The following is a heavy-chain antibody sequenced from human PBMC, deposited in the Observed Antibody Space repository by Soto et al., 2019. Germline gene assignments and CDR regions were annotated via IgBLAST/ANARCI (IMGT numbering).Heavy chain of an antibody. D-gene: IGHD3-22*01. J-gene: IGHJ3*02. CDR1: GFTFSSYG. CDR2: IWYDGSNK. CDR3: ARGITMIVVGYDAFDI. Sequence: QVQLVESGGGVVQPGRSLRLSCAASGFTFSSYGMHWVRQAPGKGLEWVAVIWYDGSNKYYADSVKGRFTISRDNSKNTLYLQMNSLRAEDTAVYYCARGITMIVVGYDAFDIWGQGTMVTVSS. V-gene: IGHV3-33*01.